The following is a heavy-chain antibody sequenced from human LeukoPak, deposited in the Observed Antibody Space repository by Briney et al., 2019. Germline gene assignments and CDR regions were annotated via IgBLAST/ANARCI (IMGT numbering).Heavy chain of an antibody. V-gene: IGHV3-33*08. Sequence: GGSLRLSCAASGFIVSGDFMSWVRQAPGKGLEWVAVIWYDGSNKYYADPVKGRFTISRDNSKNTLYLQMNSLRAEDTAVYYCARDWNDFWSGYYPHRYYYYYYGMDVWGQGTTVTVSS. D-gene: IGHD3-3*01. J-gene: IGHJ6*02. CDR3: ARDWNDFWSGYYPHRYYYYYYGMDV. CDR1: GFIVSGDF. CDR2: IWYDGSNK.